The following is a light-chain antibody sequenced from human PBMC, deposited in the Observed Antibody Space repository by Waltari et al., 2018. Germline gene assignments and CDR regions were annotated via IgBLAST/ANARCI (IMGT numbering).Light chain of an antibody. V-gene: IGLV2-11*01. Sequence: QSALTQPRSVSGSPGQSVTISCTGTSSDVGRFNYVSWHQQHPGKAPKLVIYDVNKRPAGVPDRCSGSKSGNTASLTITGLQAEDEADYYCCSYAGSYTLVFGGGTKLTVL. CDR2: DVN. J-gene: IGLJ3*02. CDR1: SSDVGRFNY. CDR3: CSYAGSYTLV.